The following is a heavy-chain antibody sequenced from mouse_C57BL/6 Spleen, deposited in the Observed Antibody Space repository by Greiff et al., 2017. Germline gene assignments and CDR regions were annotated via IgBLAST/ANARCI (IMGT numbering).Heavy chain of an antibody. J-gene: IGHJ1*03. CDR2: INPSSGYT. V-gene: IGHV1-4*01. D-gene: IGHD2-4*01. Sequence: VQLQESGAELARPGASVKMSCKASGYTFTSYTMHWVKQRPGQGLEWIGYINPSSGYTKYKQKFKDKATLTADKSSSTAYMQLSSLTSEDSAVYYCARGGDYGWYFDVWGTGTTVTVSS. CDR3: ARGGDYGWYFDV. CDR1: GYTFTSYT.